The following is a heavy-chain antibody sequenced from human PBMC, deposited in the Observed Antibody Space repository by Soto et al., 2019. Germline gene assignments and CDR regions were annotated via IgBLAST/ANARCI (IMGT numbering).Heavy chain of an antibody. Sequence: HGESLKISCKASGYSFTNYWIGWVRQMPGKGLEWMGIIYPGDSDTRYSPSFQGQVTISADKSINTAYLQWSSLKASDTAMYFCARKRERGYDFYYYYGMDVWGQGTKVTVSS. CDR1: GYSFTNYW. J-gene: IGHJ6*02. D-gene: IGHD5-12*01. V-gene: IGHV5-51*01. CDR2: IYPGDSDT. CDR3: ARKRERGYDFYYYYGMDV.